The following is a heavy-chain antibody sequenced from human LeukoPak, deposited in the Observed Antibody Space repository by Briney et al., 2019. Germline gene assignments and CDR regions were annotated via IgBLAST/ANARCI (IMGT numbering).Heavy chain of an antibody. CDR1: GFTVSSNY. CDR3: ARHRIHYYGSGSYYVY. CDR2: ISYDGSNK. Sequence: GGSLRLSCAASGFTVSSNYKSWVRQAPGKGLEWVAVISYDGSNKYYADSVKGRFTISRDNSKNTLYLQMNSLRAEDTAVYYCARHRIHYYGSGSYYVYWGQGTLVTVSS. V-gene: IGHV3-30-3*01. J-gene: IGHJ4*02. D-gene: IGHD3-10*01.